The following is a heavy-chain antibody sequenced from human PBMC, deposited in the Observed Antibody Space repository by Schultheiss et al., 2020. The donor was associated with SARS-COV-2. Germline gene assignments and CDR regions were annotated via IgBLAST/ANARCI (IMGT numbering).Heavy chain of an antibody. CDR1: GFTFSSYG. D-gene: IGHD6-19*01. CDR3: ARDRYSSGWSIGSYYYYGMDV. CDR2: ISYDGSNK. Sequence: GGSLRLSCAASGFTFSSYGMHWVRQAPGKGLEWVAVISYDGSNKYYADSVKGRFTISRDNAKNSLYLQMNSLRAEDMAVYYCARDRYSSGWSIGSYYYYGMDVWGQGTTVTVSS. J-gene: IGHJ6*02. V-gene: IGHV3-30*19.